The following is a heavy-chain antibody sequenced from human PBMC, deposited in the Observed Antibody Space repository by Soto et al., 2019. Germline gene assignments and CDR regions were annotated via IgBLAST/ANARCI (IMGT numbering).Heavy chain of an antibody. D-gene: IGHD2-15*01. Sequence: QVQLVQSGAEVKKPGSSVKVSCKASGGTFSSYAISWVRQAPGQGLEWVGGIIPIFGTENYEQKFQGRVKITADESTSTAYMELSSLRSEDTAVYYCARAGGYCSGCSCYYFDYWGQGTLVTVSS. V-gene: IGHV1-69*01. CDR1: GGTFSSYA. CDR2: IIPIFGTE. J-gene: IGHJ4*02. CDR3: ARAGGYCSGCSCYYFDY.